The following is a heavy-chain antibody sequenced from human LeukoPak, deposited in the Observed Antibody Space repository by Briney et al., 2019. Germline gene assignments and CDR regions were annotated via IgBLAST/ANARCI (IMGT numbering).Heavy chain of an antibody. V-gene: IGHV4-31*03. D-gene: IGHD3-10*01. Sequence: SQTLSPTCTVSADSLSSGGHYWAWIRQFPGKGLESIGFIHHSGRSRHNPSLKDRVAISVDTSRKQFALKLSSVTAADTAMYYCARGGNRFGGFYFDYWGQGIQVIVSS. CDR1: ADSLSSGGHY. J-gene: IGHJ4*02. CDR2: IHHSGRS. CDR3: ARGGNRFGGFYFDY.